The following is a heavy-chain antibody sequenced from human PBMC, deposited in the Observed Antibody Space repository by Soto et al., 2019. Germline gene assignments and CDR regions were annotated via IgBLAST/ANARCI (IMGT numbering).Heavy chain of an antibody. CDR1: GGSFSGYY. Sequence: QVQLQQWGAGLLKPSETLSLTCAVYGGSFSGYYWSWIRQPPGKGLEWFGEINHSGSTNYNPSLKSRVTISVDTSKNQFSLKLSSVTAADTAVYYCARATVTTGTSYFDYWGQGTLVTVSS. D-gene: IGHD1-1*01. CDR2: INHSGST. V-gene: IGHV4-34*01. J-gene: IGHJ4*02. CDR3: ARATVTTGTSYFDY.